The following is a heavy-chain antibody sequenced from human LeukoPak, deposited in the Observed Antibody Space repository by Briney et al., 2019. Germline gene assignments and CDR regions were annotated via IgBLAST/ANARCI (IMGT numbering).Heavy chain of an antibody. CDR3: ARVLRFLEWLPPDGMDV. J-gene: IGHJ6*02. V-gene: IGHV4-34*01. CDR2: INHSGST. Sequence: SETLSLTCAVYGGSFSGYYWSWIRQPPGKGLEWIGEINHSGSTNYNPSLKSRVTISVDTSKNQFSLKLSPVTAADTAVYYCARVLRFLEWLPPDGMDVWGQGTTVTVSS. CDR1: GGSFSGYY. D-gene: IGHD3-3*01.